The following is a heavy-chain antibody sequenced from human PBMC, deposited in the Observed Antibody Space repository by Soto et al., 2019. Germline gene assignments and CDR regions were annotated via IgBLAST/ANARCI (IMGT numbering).Heavy chain of an antibody. J-gene: IGHJ6*02. CDR3: ARDRRYDFWSGGFWDYYSYGMDF. CDR2: ISGSGGST. D-gene: IGHD3-3*01. CDR1: GFTFSSYA. V-gene: IGHV3-23*01. Sequence: GGSLRLSCAASGFTFSSYAMSWVRQAPGKGLEWVSAISGSGGSTYYADSVKGRFTISRDNSKNTLYLQMNSLRAEDTAVYYCARDRRYDFWSGGFWDYYSYGMDFWGQGTTVTVSS.